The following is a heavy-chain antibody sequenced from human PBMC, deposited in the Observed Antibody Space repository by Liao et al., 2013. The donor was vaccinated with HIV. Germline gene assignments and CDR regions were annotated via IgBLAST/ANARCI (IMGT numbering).Heavy chain of an antibody. V-gene: IGHV4-34*10. CDR1: GGSFSRYY. J-gene: IGHJ5*02. CDR2: INHSGST. CDR3: AREDRLGWLNWFDP. Sequence: QVQLQESGPGLVKPSETLSLTCAVYGGSFSRYYWNWIRQPPGKGLEWIGEINHSGSTNYNPSLKSRVTISVDTSKNQFSLKLSSVTAADTAVYYCAREDRLGWLNWFDPWGQGTLVTVSS. D-gene: IGHD4-23*01.